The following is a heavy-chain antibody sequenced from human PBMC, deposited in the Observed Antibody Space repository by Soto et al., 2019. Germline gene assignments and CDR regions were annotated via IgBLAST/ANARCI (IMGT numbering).Heavy chain of an antibody. CDR3: ARGLVVVVAANYYYYGMDV. V-gene: IGHV1-69*13. D-gene: IGHD2-15*01. CDR2: IIPIFGTA. Sequence: ASVKVSCKASGGTFSSYVISWVRQAPGQGLEWMGGIIPIFGTANYAQKFQGRVTITADESTSTAYMELSSLRSEDTAVYYCARGLVVVVAANYYYYGMDVWGQGTTVTVSS. J-gene: IGHJ6*02. CDR1: GGTFSSYV.